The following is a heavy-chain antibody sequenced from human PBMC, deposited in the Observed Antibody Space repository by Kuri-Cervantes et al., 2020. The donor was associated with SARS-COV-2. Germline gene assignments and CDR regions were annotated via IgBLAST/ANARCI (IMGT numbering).Heavy chain of an antibody. Sequence: GESLKISCAASGFTFSSYAMSWVRQAPGKGLEWVSAISGSGGSTYYADSVKGRLTISRDNSKNTLYLQMNSLRAEDTAVYYCAKVLKRNSGWYGYFQHWGQGTLVTVSS. CDR2: ISGSGGST. D-gene: IGHD6-19*01. CDR3: AKVLKRNSGWYGYFQH. V-gene: IGHV3-23*01. J-gene: IGHJ1*01. CDR1: GFTFSSYA.